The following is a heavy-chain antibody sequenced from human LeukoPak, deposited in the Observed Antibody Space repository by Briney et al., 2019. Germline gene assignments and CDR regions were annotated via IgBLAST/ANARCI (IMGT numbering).Heavy chain of an antibody. Sequence: SVKVSCKASGGTFSSYAISWVRQAPGQGLEWMGGIIPIFGTANYAQKFQGRVTITTDESTSTAYMELSSLRSEDTAVYYCARGSPRRMHPIAAAGTWFDPWGQGTLVTVSS. J-gene: IGHJ5*02. D-gene: IGHD6-13*01. CDR1: GGTFSSYA. CDR2: IIPIFGTA. CDR3: ARGSPRRMHPIAAAGTWFDP. V-gene: IGHV1-69*05.